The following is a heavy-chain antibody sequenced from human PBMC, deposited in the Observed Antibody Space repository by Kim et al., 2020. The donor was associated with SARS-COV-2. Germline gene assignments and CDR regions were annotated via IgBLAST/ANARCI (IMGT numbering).Heavy chain of an antibody. CDR1: GISFSTYW. D-gene: IGHD3-10*01. Sequence: GGSLRLSCVASGISFSTYWMHWLRQVPGKGLVWVSRISSDGRGRDYADSVNGRFTISRDNAKTTLYLQMNSSRAEDTAVYYCERDPMPRGSYWGQGILLT. J-gene: IGHJ4*02. V-gene: IGHV3-74*01. CDR2: ISSDGRGR. CDR3: ERDPMPRGSY.